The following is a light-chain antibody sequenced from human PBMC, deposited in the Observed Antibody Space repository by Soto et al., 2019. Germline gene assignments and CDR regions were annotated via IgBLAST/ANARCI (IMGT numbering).Light chain of an antibody. CDR2: DVS. V-gene: IGLV2-14*01. J-gene: IGLJ1*01. CDR1: SSDVGGYNY. CDR3: SSYTSSSTLV. Sequence: QSVLTQPASVSGSPGQSITISCTGTSSDVGGYNYVSWYQQHPGKAPKLMIYDVSNRPSGVSNRFSGSKSGNTDSLTIYGLQAEDEADYYCSSYTSSSTLVFGTGTKVTVL.